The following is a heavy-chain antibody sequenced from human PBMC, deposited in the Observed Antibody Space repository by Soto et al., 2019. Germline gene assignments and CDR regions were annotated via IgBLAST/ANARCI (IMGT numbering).Heavy chain of an antibody. CDR1: GFPFSSYA. D-gene: IGHD3-3*01. Sequence: QPGGSLRLSCAASGFPFSSYAMSLVRQAPGKGLEWVSAISGSGGSTYYADSVKGRFTISRDNSKNTLYLQMNSLRAEDTAVYYCAKASDFWSGYYFNYYYYGMDVWGQGTTVTVSS. CDR3: AKASDFWSGYYFNYYYYGMDV. CDR2: ISGSGGST. V-gene: IGHV3-23*01. J-gene: IGHJ6*02.